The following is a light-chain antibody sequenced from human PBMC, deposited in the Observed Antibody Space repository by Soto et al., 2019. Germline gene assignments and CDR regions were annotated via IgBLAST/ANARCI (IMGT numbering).Light chain of an antibody. CDR2: AAS. Sequence: DIQMTQSPSSLSASVGDRVTITCRASQSISSYLNWYQQKPGKAPKLLIYAASSLQSGVPSRFSGSGSGRDFTLTISSLQPADFATYYCQQSYSTPRTFGQGTKVEIK. CDR1: QSISSY. CDR3: QQSYSTPRT. V-gene: IGKV1-39*01. J-gene: IGKJ1*01.